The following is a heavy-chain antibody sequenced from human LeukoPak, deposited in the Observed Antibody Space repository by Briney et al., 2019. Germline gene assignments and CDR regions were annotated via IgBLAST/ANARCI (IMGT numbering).Heavy chain of an antibody. CDR2: ISDSGGST. CDR3: AKCRGSSWSDYFDY. D-gene: IGHD6-13*01. J-gene: IGHJ4*02. Sequence: PGASLRLSCAVSGFSLSRYDMSWVRKAPGKGLEWVTAISDSGGSTYYADSVKGRFTISRDNSRNTLYLQMNTLRAEDTAVYYCAKCRGSSWSDYFDYWGQGTLVTVSS. V-gene: IGHV3-23*01. CDR1: GFSLSRYD.